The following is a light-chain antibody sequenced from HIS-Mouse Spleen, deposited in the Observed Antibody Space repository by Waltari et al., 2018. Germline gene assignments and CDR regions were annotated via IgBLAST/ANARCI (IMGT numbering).Light chain of an antibody. CDR1: ALPKKY. Sequence: SYELTQPPSVSVSPGQTARSTCSGEALPKKYASLYQQKSGQAPVLVIYEDSQRPSGIPERFSGSSSGTMATLTISGAQVEDEADYYCYSTDSSGNHRVFGGGTKLTVL. V-gene: IGLV3-10*01. CDR3: YSTDSSGNHRV. J-gene: IGLJ3*02. CDR2: EDS.